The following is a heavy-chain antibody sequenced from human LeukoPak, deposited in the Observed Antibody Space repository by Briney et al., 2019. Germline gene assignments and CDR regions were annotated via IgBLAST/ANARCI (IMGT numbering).Heavy chain of an antibody. D-gene: IGHD4-11*01. CDR3: AKSPGSDYSNYGKYGMDV. V-gene: IGHV3-30*18. CDR1: GFIFSSYG. Sequence: GGSLGLSCAASGFIFSSYGMHWVRQAPGKGLEWVAVISYDGSNKYYADSVKGRFTISRDNSKNTLYLQMNSLRAEDTAVYYCAKSPGSDYSNYGKYGMDVWGQGTTVTVSS. J-gene: IGHJ6*02. CDR2: ISYDGSNK.